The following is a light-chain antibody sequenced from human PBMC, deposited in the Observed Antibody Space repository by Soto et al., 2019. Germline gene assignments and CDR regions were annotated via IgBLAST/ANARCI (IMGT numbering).Light chain of an antibody. J-gene: IGKJ2*01. CDR2: GAS. CDR1: QSVGSN. Sequence: EIVMTQSPATLSVSPGESATLSCRASQSVGSNLAWYQQKPGHAPSLLIYGASTRATGIPARFSGSGSGTEFTLTISSLQSEDFAVYYCQQYNNWPPYTFGQGTKLEIK. CDR3: QQYNNWPPYT. V-gene: IGKV3-15*01.